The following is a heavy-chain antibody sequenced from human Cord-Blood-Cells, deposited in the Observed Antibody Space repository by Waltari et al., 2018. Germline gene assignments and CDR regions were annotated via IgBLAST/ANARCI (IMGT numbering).Heavy chain of an antibody. CDR1: GGPISSYY. V-gene: IGHV4-59*01. CDR3: ARQGSLGDLGFDY. CDR2: IYYSGST. J-gene: IGHJ4*02. D-gene: IGHD3-16*01. Sequence: QVQLQESGPGLVKPSETLSLTCPVSGGPISSYYWSWIRQPPGKGLEWIGYIYYSGSTNYNPSLKSRVTISVDTSKNQFSLKLSSVTAADTAVYYCARQGSLGDLGFDYWGQGTLVTVSS.